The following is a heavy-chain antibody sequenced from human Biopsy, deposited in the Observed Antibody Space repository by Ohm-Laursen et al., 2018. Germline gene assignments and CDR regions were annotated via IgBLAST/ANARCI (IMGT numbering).Heavy chain of an antibody. J-gene: IGHJ5*02. CDR1: GGSISSSTTYY. V-gene: IGHV4-39*01. CDR2: IYNTETT. Sequence: TLSLTCIVSGGSISSSTTYYWAWLRQPPGKGLVWIGSIYNTETTFYNPSLKSQVTISVDTFTNQVSLKVSSVTAADTALYFCARHPTGFWFDPWGHGTLVTVSS. CDR3: ARHPTGFWFDP.